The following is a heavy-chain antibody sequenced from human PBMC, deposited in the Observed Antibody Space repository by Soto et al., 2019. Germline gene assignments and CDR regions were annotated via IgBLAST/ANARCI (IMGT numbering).Heavy chain of an antibody. CDR1: GFSLNTRGVG. CDR3: AHLPPFADYYFDY. J-gene: IGHJ4*02. Sequence: KESGPTLVKPTQTLTLTCSFSGFSLNTRGVGVGWVRQPPGKALEWLTLIYWNEDTRYRPSLKSRLTVTKDTSKNQVALTMTNMDPVDTATYDCAHLPPFADYYFDYWGQGTLVTVSS. CDR2: IYWNEDT. D-gene: IGHD2-21*02. V-gene: IGHV2-5*01.